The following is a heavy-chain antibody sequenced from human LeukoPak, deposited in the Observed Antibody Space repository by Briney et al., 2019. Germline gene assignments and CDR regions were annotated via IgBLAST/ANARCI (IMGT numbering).Heavy chain of an antibody. D-gene: IGHD3-16*01. CDR3: VRRTRSGDFRFDY. CDR2: ITNSGST. CDR1: GGPFSTYS. J-gene: IGHJ4*02. Sequence: SETLSLTCAVKGGPFSTYSWTWIRQTPGKGLDRIGEITNSGSTSFNPSLKSRVAMSIDSSKYQFSLTLDSVTAADTAVYYCVRRTRSGDFRFDYWGQGTLVTVSS. V-gene: IGHV4-34*01.